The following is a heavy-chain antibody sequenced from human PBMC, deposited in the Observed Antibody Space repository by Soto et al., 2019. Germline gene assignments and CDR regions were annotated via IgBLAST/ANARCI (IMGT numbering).Heavy chain of an antibody. Sequence: GTLSLTCTVEGGSISGSRYCWGWIRQPPGKGLEWIGSIYYSGSTYYNPSLKSRVTISVDTSKNQFSLKLSSVTAADTAVYYCARHAQGSYQNYSFDYLGQGTLVTVSS. J-gene: IGHJ4*02. CDR2: IYYSGST. D-gene: IGHD1-26*01. CDR3: ARHAQGSYQNYSFDY. CDR1: GGSISGSRYC. V-gene: IGHV4-39*01.